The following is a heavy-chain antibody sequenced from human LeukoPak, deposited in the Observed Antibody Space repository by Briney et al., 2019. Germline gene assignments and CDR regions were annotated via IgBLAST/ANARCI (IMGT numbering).Heavy chain of an antibody. CDR2: INHNGST. J-gene: IGHJ4*02. D-gene: IGHD3-10*01. CDR3: ARGGRWGVY. V-gene: IGHV4-34*01. Sequence: PSETLSLTCAVYGGSFSGYYWSWIRQPPGKGLEWIGEINHNGSTNYNPSLKSRVNISVDTSKNQFSLKLSSVTAADTAVYYCARGGRWGVYWGQGTLVTVSS. CDR1: GGSFSGYY.